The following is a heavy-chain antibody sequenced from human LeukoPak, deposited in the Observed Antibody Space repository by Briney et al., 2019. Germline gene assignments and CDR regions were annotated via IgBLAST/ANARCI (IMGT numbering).Heavy chain of an antibody. CDR2: IYYRGDT. D-gene: IGHD5-18*01. Sequence: SETLSLTCTVSGGSTSSSSCFWGWIRQPPGKGLEWIGNIYYRGDTYYNPSLKSRVTMSVDTSKKQFSLKLSSVTAADTAVYYCARHQNTALVTAVLDYWGQGTLVTVSS. J-gene: IGHJ4*02. CDR3: ARHQNTALVTAVLDY. V-gene: IGHV4-39*01. CDR1: GGSTSSSSCF.